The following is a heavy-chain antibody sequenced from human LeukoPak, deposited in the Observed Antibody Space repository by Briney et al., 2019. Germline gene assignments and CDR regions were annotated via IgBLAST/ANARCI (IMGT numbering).Heavy chain of an antibody. CDR1: GYTFTSYG. V-gene: IGHV1-18*01. CDR3: ARDEDIVVVVAAATETNFDY. J-gene: IGHJ4*02. D-gene: IGHD2-15*01. CDR2: INAYNGNT. Sequence: ASVKVSCKASGYTFTSYGTSWVRQAPGQGLEGMGWINAYNGNTNYAQKLQGRVTMTTDTSTSPAYMELRSLRSDDTAVYYCARDEDIVVVVAAATETNFDYWGQGTLVTVSS.